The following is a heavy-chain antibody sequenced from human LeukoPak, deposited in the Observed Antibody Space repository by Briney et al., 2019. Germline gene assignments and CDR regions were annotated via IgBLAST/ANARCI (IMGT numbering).Heavy chain of an antibody. D-gene: IGHD3-22*01. Sequence: ASVKVSCKASGYTFTGYYMHWVRQAPGQGLEWMGWINPNSGGTNYAQKFQGWVTMTRDTSISTAYMELSRLRSDDTAVYYCARDYYDSSGYYSRSAGGFAFDIWGQGTMVTVSS. CDR3: ARDYYDSSGYYSRSAGGFAFDI. CDR2: INPNSGGT. CDR1: GYTFTGYY. J-gene: IGHJ3*02. V-gene: IGHV1-2*04.